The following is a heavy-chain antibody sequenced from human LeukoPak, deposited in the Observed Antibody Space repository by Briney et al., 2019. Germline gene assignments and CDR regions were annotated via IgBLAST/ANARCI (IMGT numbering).Heavy chain of an antibody. CDR2: ISSSSSTI. CDR3: ASPTHWSGRFYYYYYMDV. CDR1: GFTFSSYS. J-gene: IGHJ6*03. D-gene: IGHD3-3*01. Sequence: GGSLRLSCAASGFTFSSYSMNWVRQAPGKGLEWVSYISSSSSTIYYADSVKGRFTISKDNAKNSLYLQMNSLRAEDTAVYYCASPTHWSGRFYYYYYMDVWGKGTTVTVSS. V-gene: IGHV3-48*04.